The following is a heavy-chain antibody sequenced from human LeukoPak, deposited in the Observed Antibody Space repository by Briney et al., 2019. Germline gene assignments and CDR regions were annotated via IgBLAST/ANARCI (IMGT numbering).Heavy chain of an antibody. CDR1: GFSFAQFT. CDR3: AKDRRIVVA. V-gene: IGHV3-43*01. Sequence: PGGSLRLSCAASGFSFAQFTMHWVRQAPGKGLEWISLITYAGETTLYADSVRGRFTVSRDNSKNTLYLQMNSLRAEDTAVYYCAKDRRIVVAWGQGTLVTVSS. CDR2: ITYAGETT. J-gene: IGHJ5*02. D-gene: IGHD3-22*01.